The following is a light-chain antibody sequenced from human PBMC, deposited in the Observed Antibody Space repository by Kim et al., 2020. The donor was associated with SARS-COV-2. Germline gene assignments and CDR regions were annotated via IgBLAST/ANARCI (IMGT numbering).Light chain of an antibody. Sequence: GQSITISCTGTSSDVGVYSYISWYQQLPGKAPKLVIYDVSSRPSGVSNRFSGSKSGNTASLTISGLQAEDEADYYCSSYTTNSAWVFGGGTQLTVL. CDR2: DVS. V-gene: IGLV2-14*03. J-gene: IGLJ3*02. CDR3: SSYTTNSAWV. CDR1: SSDVGVYSY.